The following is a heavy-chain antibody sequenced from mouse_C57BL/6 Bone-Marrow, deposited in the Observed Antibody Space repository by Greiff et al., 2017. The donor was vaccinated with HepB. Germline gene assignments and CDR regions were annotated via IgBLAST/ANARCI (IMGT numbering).Heavy chain of an antibody. CDR1: GYTFTDYY. D-gene: IGHD2-2*01. J-gene: IGHJ2*01. CDR2: INPYNGGT. Sequence: EVKLVESGPVLVKPGASVKMSCKASGYTFTDYYMNWVKQSHGKSLEWIGVINPYNGGTSYNQKFKGKATLTVDKSSSTAYLELNSLTSEDSAVYYCARKGSTMVTNYCDYWGQGTTLTVAS. CDR3: ARKGSTMVTNYCDY. V-gene: IGHV1-19*01.